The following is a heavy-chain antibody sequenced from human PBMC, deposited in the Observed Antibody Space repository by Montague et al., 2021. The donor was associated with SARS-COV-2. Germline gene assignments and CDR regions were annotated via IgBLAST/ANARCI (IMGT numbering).Heavy chain of an antibody. V-gene: IGHV2-5*02. D-gene: IGHD2-2*01. CDR2: IYWDEDK. Sequence: PALVKPTQTLTLTCTFSGSSLSTRTVGVGWIRQPPGKALEWLAPIYWDEDKRYSPSQTSRLTITKFTSINQVILTMTNMDPVDTATYYCAHSLPVVAAFDHWGQGTLVTVSS. CDR1: GSSLSTRTVG. J-gene: IGHJ4*02. CDR3: AHSLPVVAAFDH.